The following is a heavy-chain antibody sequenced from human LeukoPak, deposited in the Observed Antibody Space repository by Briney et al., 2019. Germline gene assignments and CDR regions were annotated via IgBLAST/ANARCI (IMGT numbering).Heavy chain of an antibody. CDR3: APGFDGGKSGTDVDY. J-gene: IGHJ4*02. CDR2: ISSSSSYI. CDR1: GFTFSSYS. Sequence: PGGSLRLSCAASGFTFSSYSMNWVRQAPGKGLEWVSSISSSSSYIYYADSVKGRFTISRDNAKNSLYLQMNSLRAEDTAVYYCAPGFDGGKSGTDVDYWGQGTLVTVSS. V-gene: IGHV3-21*01. D-gene: IGHD4-23*01.